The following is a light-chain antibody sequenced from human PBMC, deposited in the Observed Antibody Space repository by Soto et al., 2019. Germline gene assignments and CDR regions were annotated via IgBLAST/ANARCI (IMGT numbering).Light chain of an antibody. CDR1: QSVSSY. Sequence: EIVLTQSPATLSLSPGERATLSCRASQSVSSYLAWYQQKPGQAPRLLIYDASNRATGIPARFSGSGSGTDFTLTISSLEPEDFAVYYCQQRSNWPPVITFGQGTRLEN. V-gene: IGKV3-11*01. CDR3: QQRSNWPPVIT. J-gene: IGKJ5*01. CDR2: DAS.